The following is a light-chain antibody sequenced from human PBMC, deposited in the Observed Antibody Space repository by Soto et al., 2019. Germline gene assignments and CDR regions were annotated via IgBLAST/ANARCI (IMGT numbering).Light chain of an antibody. CDR3: QHYNSYSEA. Sequence: DIQMTQSPSILSGSVGDRVTITCRASQAISTNLAWYQQIPGKAPKLLIYDASTLQSGVPSRLSGSGSGTEFTLTISSLQPDDFATYYCQHYNSYSEAFGQGTKVDI. V-gene: IGKV1-5*01. CDR2: DAS. CDR1: QAISTN. J-gene: IGKJ1*01.